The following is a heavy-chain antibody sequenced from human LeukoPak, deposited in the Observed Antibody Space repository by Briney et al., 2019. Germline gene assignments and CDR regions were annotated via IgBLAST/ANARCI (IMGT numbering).Heavy chain of an antibody. CDR2: ISGGGST. CDR3: AKSRWETYAVRTFDI. V-gene: IGHV3-23*01. CDR1: GFTFNNYA. D-gene: IGHD1-26*01. J-gene: IGHJ3*02. Sequence: GGSLRLSCAASGFTFNNYAMSWVRQSPGKGLEWVSAISGGGSTYYADSVKGRFTISRDNSKNALYLQMNSLRAEDTAVYYCAKSRWETYAVRTFDIWGQGTMVTVSS.